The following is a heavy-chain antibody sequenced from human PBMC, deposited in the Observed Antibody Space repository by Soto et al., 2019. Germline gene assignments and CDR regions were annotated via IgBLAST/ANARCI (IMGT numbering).Heavy chain of an antibody. V-gene: IGHV1-8*01. CDR3: ARVTGTKGPYYYYYMDV. Sequence: ASVKVSCKASGYTFTSYDINWVRQATGQGLEWMGWMNPNSGNTGYAQKFQGRVTMTRNTSIGTAYMELSSLRSEDTAVYYCARVTGTKGPYYYYYMDVWGKGTTVTV. CDR2: MNPNSGNT. CDR1: GYTFTSYD. J-gene: IGHJ6*03. D-gene: IGHD1-7*01.